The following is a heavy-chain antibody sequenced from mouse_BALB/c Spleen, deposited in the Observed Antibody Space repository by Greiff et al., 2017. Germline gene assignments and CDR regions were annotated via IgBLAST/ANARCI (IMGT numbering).Heavy chain of an antibody. Sequence: DVMLVESGGGLVKPGGSLKLSCAASGFAFSSYDMSWVRQTPEKRLEWVAYISSGGGSTYYPDTVKGRFTISRDNAKNTLYLQMSSLKSEDTAMYYCARQGYDGYAMDYWGQGTSVTVSS. D-gene: IGHD2-2*01. V-gene: IGHV5-12-1*01. CDR1: GFAFSSYD. CDR2: ISSGGGST. CDR3: ARQGYDGYAMDY. J-gene: IGHJ4*01.